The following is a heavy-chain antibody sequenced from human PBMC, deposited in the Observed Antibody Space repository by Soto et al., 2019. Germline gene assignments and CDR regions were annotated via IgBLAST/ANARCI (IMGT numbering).Heavy chain of an antibody. CDR1: GYTFTGYY. D-gene: IGHD6-6*01. CDR3: ARGGYSSSSGDNWFDP. V-gene: IGHV1-2*04. CDR2: INPNSGGT. Sequence: ASVKVSCKASGYTFTGYYMHWVRQAPGQGLEWMGWINPNSGGTNYAQKFQGWVTMTRDTSISTAYMELSRLRSDDTAVYYCARGGYSSSSGDNWFDPWGQGTLVTVSS. J-gene: IGHJ5*02.